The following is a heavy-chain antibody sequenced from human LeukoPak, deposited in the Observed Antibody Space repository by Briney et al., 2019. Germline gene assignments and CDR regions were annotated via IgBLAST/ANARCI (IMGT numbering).Heavy chain of an antibody. V-gene: IGHV3-7*01. J-gene: IGHJ4*02. Sequence: GGSLRLSCAASGFNFGEFWMAWVRQTPGKGLEWVADIKEDGSEKFYVDSVKGRFTISRDNARNSLYLQMNSLRAEDTAVYYCARDDGGNYPATLEFWGQGTLVTVSS. CDR3: ARDDGGNYPATLEF. CDR2: IKEDGSEK. D-gene: IGHD4-23*01. CDR1: GFNFGEFW.